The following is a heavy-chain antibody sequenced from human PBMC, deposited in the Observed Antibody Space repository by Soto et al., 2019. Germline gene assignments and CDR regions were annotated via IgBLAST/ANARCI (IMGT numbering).Heavy chain of an antibody. D-gene: IGHD3-22*01. Sequence: QVQLVESGGGVVQPGRSLRLSCAASGFTFRSFDMVWVRQAPGKGLEWVAVISYDGTNKYYAESVKGRFTISRDNLKDTLYLQMNSLRPEDTAIYYCAKDHLARGANYYDNSGHPPDFWGQGTVVTVSS. CDR3: AKDHLARGANYYDNSGHPPDF. J-gene: IGHJ4*02. V-gene: IGHV3-30*18. CDR1: GFTFRSFD. CDR2: ISYDGTNK.